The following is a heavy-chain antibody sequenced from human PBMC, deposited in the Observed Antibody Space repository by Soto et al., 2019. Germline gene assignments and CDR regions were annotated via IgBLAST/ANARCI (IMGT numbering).Heavy chain of an antibody. V-gene: IGHV1-69*11. CDR3: ARGVTGGSFPPFDF. CDR2: FSPILGTT. D-gene: IGHD2-15*01. CDR1: GGTFSSYS. Sequence: QVQLVQSGAEVKEPGSSVKVSCKASGGTFSSYSFSWVRQAPGQGLEWMGGFSPILGTTNYAQNFLVRVPITADEFTSTVYLELSSLRPEDTGVYYCARGVTGGSFPPFDFWGKGTLVTVSS. J-gene: IGHJ4*02.